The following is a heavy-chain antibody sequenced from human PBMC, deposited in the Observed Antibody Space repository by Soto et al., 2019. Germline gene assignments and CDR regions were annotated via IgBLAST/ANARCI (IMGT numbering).Heavy chain of an antibody. J-gene: IGHJ6*02. CDR2: FDPEDGET. CDR3: ATRLLWFGEEARYYYYGMDV. D-gene: IGHD3-10*01. CDR1: GYTLTELP. Sequence: ASVKVSCKVSGYTLTELPMHWVRQAPGKGLEWMGGFDPEDGETIYAQKFQGRVTMTEDTSTDTAYMELSSLRSEDTAVYYCATRLLWFGEEARYYYYGMDVWGQGTTVTVSS. V-gene: IGHV1-24*01.